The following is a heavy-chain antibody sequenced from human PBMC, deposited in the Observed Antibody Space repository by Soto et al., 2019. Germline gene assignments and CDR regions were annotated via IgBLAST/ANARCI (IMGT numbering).Heavy chain of an antibody. Sequence: PSETLSLTCTVSGGSISSGGYYWSWIRQHPGKGLEWIGYIYYSGSTYYNPSLKSRVTISVDTSKNQFSLKLSSVTAADTAVYYCARYCSSTSCRYYYGIDVWGQGTTVTVSS. CDR3: ARYCSSTSCRYYYGIDV. CDR2: IYYSGST. CDR1: GGSISSGGYY. J-gene: IGHJ6*02. V-gene: IGHV4-31*03. D-gene: IGHD2-2*01.